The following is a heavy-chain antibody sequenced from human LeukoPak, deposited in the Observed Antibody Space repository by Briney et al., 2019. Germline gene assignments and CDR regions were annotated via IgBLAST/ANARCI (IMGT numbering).Heavy chain of an antibody. CDR3: ARVLVPAGGGVVDY. J-gene: IGHJ4*02. D-gene: IGHD3-16*01. V-gene: IGHV1-2*02. CDR2: INSNSGGT. CDR1: GFTFTSFG. Sequence: ASVKVSCKASGFTFTSFGFSWVRQAPGQGLEWMGWINSNSGGTNYAQKFQGRVTMTRDTSISTAYMELSSLRSDDTAVYYCARVLVPAGGGVVDYWGQGTLVTVSS.